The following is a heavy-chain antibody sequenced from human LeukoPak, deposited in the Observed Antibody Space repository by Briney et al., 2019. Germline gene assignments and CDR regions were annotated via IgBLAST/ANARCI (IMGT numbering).Heavy chain of an antibody. D-gene: IGHD5-18*01. Sequence: GGSLRLSCAASGFTFSSYSMNWVRQAPGKGLEWVSSISSSSSYIYYADSVKGRFTISRDNAKNSLYLQMNSLRAEDTAVYYCASAVDTAMGTHYYYYYYMDVWGKGTTVTVSS. CDR1: GFTFSSYS. CDR3: ASAVDTAMGTHYYYYYYMDV. V-gene: IGHV3-21*01. CDR2: ISSSSSYI. J-gene: IGHJ6*03.